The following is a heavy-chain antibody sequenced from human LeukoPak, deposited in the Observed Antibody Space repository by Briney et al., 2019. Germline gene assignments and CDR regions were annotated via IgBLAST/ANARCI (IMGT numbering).Heavy chain of an antibody. J-gene: IGHJ4*02. V-gene: IGHV3-74*01. CDR1: GFTFSSYW. D-gene: IGHD2-21*01. CDR2: INTDGSST. Sequence: SGGSLRLSCAASGFTFSSYWMHWVRQAPGKGLVWVSRINTDGSSTSYADSVKGRITISRDNAKNTLYLQMNSLRAEDTAVYYCARDALGDSEDYWAQGTLVTVSS. CDR3: ARDALGDSEDY.